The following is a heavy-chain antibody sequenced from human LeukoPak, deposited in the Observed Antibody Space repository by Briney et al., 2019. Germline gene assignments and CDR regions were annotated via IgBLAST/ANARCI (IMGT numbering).Heavy chain of an antibody. J-gene: IGHJ5*02. Sequence: GGSLRLSCAASGFTFSNYWMHWVRQGPGKGLALVARISTDGSTTSYGDSVKGRFTVPRDNAKNTVYLQMNSLRAKDTGVYYCAKDNSPGWFGPWGQGTLVTVSS. CDR3: AKDNSPGWFGP. D-gene: IGHD4-11*01. CDR1: GFTFSNYW. V-gene: IGHV3-74*01. CDR2: ISTDGSTT.